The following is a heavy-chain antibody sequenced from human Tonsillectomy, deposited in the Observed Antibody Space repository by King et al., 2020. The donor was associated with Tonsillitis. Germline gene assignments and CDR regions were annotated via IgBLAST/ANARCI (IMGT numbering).Heavy chain of an antibody. Sequence: EVQLVESGGGLIQPGGSLRLSCAASGFTFSSYWMYWVRHAPGKGLVWVSRLNADGGSPAYADAVKGRFTISRDNAKNTLYLQMNSLRVEDTAVYYCARGGDGYTAIDAFDLWGQGTLVTVSS. CDR1: GFTFSSYW. V-gene: IGHV3-74*03. CDR3: ARGGDGYTAIDAFDL. D-gene: IGHD5-24*01. J-gene: IGHJ3*01. CDR2: LNADGGSP.